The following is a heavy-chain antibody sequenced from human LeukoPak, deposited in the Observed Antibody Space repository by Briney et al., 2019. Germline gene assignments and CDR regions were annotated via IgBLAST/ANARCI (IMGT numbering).Heavy chain of an antibody. CDR1: GGSVTTTNW. Sequence: SGTLSLTCGVSGGSVTTTNWWTWVRQPPGKGLEWIGSFGHGRNAFYNPSLQSRVSISVDASTNQFSLRLTSVTAADTAMYYCGRHAPYRNFDLWGQGTLVTVSS. CDR2: FGHGRNA. CDR3: GRHAPYRNFDL. D-gene: IGHD2-2*01. V-gene: IGHV4-4*02. J-gene: IGHJ5*02.